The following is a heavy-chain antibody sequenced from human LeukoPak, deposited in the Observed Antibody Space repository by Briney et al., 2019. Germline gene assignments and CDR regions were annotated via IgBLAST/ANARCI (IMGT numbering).Heavy chain of an antibody. Sequence: GGSLRLSCAASGFTFSSYGMHWVRQAPGKGLEWVAVICYDGSNKYYADSVKGRFTISRDNSKNTLYLQMNSLRAEDTAVYYCARVTSLGYCSSTSCPFDYWGQGTLVTVSS. CDR3: ARVTSLGYCSSTSCPFDY. CDR1: GFTFSSYG. J-gene: IGHJ4*02. CDR2: ICYDGSNK. V-gene: IGHV3-33*01. D-gene: IGHD2-2*01.